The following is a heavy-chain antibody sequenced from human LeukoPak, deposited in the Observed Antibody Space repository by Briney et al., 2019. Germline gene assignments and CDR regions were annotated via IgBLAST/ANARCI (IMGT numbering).Heavy chain of an antibody. V-gene: IGHV3-30*03. D-gene: IGHD4-23*01. J-gene: IGHJ4*02. Sequence: PGGSLRLPCAASGFTFSSYWMSWVRQAPGKGLEWVAVISYDGSIEYYADSVKGRFTISRDNSKNTLYLQMNSLRAEDTAVYYCARGDYGGKKGGVDYWGQGTLVTVSS. CDR2: ISYDGSIE. CDR3: ARGDYGGKKGGVDY. CDR1: GFTFSSYW.